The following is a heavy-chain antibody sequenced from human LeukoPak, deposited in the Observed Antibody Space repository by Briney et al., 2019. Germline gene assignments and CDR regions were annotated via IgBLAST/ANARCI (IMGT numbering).Heavy chain of an antibody. CDR3: ARDLHYYVAMDV. CDR2: IWSDGSNK. J-gene: IGHJ6*02. V-gene: IGHV3-33*01. Sequence: GGSLRLSCAASGFTFSTYGMHWVRQAPGKGLEWVAVIWSDGSNKYYADSVKGRFTISRDNSKSMLFLQLNSLRAEDTALYYCARDLHYYVAMDVWGQGTTVTVSS. CDR1: GFTFSTYG. D-gene: IGHD3-10*02.